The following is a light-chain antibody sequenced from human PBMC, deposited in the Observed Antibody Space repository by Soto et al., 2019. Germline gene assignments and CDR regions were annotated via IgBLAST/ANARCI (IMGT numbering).Light chain of an antibody. Sequence: QSALTQPASVSGSPGQSITISCTGTSSNVGSYKLVSWYQQHPGKAPKLMIFEVNKRPSGVSSRFSGSKSGNTASLTISGLQAEDEADYYCMSPTTRVTWVFGGGTKLTVL. V-gene: IGLV2-14*02. CDR2: EVN. CDR3: MSPTTRVTWV. J-gene: IGLJ3*02. CDR1: SSNVGSYKL.